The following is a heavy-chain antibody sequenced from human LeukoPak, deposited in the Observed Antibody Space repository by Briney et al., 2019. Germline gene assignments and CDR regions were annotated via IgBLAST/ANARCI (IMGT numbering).Heavy chain of an antibody. CDR2: IIPIFGTA. D-gene: IGHD3-10*01. CDR3: ARSFRGMVRGVDYYYYYMDV. CDR1: GGIFSSYA. Sequence: GASVKVSCKASGGIFSSYAISWVRQAPGQGLEWMGGIIPIFGTANYAQKFQGRVTITTDESTSTAYMELSSLRSEDTAVYYCARSFRGMVRGVDYYYYYMDVWGKGTTVTVSS. V-gene: IGHV1-69*05. J-gene: IGHJ6*03.